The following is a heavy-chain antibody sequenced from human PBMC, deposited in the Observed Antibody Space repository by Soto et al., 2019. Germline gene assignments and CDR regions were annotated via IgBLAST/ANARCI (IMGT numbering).Heavy chain of an antibody. CDR2: INPSGGRT. J-gene: IGHJ4*02. CDR1: GNSFTTYY. V-gene: IGHV1-46*01. Sequence: QVQLVQSGAEVKKPGASVKVSCKASGNSFTTYYMHWVRQAPGQGLEWMGIINPSGGRTTYAQKFQGRVTMTRDTSTSTFHMELSSLTSEDTAVYYCAGLHHYDSSGYYDYWGQGTLVTVSS. CDR3: AGLHHYDSSGYYDY. D-gene: IGHD3-22*01.